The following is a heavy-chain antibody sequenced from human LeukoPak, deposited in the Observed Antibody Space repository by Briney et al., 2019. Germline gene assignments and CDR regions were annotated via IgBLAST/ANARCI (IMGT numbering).Heavy chain of an antibody. J-gene: IGHJ5*02. V-gene: IGHV4-59*12. CDR3: AIRYGWFDP. D-gene: IGHD4-17*01. CDR1: GVSISSYY. CDR2: IYYSGST. Sequence: SETLSLTCTVSGVSISSYYWSWIRQPPGKGLEWIGYIYYSGSTNYNPSLKSRVTISVDTSKNQFSLKLSSVTAADTAVYYCAIRYGWFDPWGQGTLVTVPS.